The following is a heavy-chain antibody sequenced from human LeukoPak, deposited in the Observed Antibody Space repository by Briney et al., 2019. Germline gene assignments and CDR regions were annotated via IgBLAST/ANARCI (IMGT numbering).Heavy chain of an antibody. Sequence: GGSLRLSCAASGFSFSSYAMSWGRQAPGKGLEWVSVISGSGAGTYYADSVKGRFTISRDNSKNTLYLQMNSLRAEDTAEYYCAKDGPGGGIRYYFDYWGQGTLVTVSS. CDR2: ISGSGAGT. CDR3: AKDGPGGGIRYYFDY. V-gene: IGHV3-23*01. CDR1: GFSFSSYA. D-gene: IGHD3-16*01. J-gene: IGHJ4*02.